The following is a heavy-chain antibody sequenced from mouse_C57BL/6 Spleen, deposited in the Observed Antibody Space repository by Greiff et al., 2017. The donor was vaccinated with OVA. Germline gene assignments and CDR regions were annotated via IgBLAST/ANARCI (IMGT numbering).Heavy chain of an antibody. CDR3: AREGYDYSFDV. CDR1: GYSITSGYY. Sequence: EVQLQQSGPGLVKPSQSLSLTCSVTGYSITSGYYWNWIRQFPGNKLEWMGYISYDGSNNYNPSLKNRISITRDTSKNQFFLKLNSVTTEDTATYYCAREGYDYSFDVWGTGTTVTVSS. J-gene: IGHJ1*03. V-gene: IGHV3-6*01. CDR2: ISYDGSN. D-gene: IGHD2-4*01.